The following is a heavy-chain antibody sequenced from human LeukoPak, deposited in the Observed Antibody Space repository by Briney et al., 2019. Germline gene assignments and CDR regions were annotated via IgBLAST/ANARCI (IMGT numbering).Heavy chain of an antibody. D-gene: IGHD2-2*02. CDR1: GFTFSSYA. V-gene: IGHV3-23*01. J-gene: IGHJ4*02. CDR2: ISGSGGST. CDR3: VKGGTIPGRPPGD. Sequence: GGSLRLSCAASGFTFSSYAMSWVRQAPGKGLEWVSAISGSGGSTYYADSVKGRFTISRDNSKNTLYLQMSSLRAEDTAVYYCVKGGTIPGRPPGDWGQGTLVTVSS.